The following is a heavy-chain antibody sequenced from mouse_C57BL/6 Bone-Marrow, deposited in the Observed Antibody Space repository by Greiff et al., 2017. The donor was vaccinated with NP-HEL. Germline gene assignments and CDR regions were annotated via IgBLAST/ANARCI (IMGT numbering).Heavy chain of an antibody. V-gene: IGHV5-17*01. J-gene: IGHJ4*01. Sequence: EVQRVESGGGLVKPGGSLKLSCAASGFTFSDYGMHWVRQAPEKGLEWVAYISSGSSTIYYADTVKGRFTISRDNAKNTLFLQMTSLRSEDTAMYYCAQDKMVDYYAMDYWGQGTSVTVSS. D-gene: IGHD1-3*01. CDR1: GFTFSDYG. CDR2: ISSGSSTI. CDR3: AQDKMVDYYAMDY.